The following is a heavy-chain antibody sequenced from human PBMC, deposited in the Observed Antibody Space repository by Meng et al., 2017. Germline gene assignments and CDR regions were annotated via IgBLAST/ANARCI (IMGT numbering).Heavy chain of an antibody. CDR2: AYYRSKWYH. CDR1: GDSVSSNSAA. Sequence: QLTQSVPGLVKPSRTLSLICAISGDSVSSNSAAWNWIRQSPSGGLEWLGRAYYRSKWYHDYAESVKSRISIDPDTSKNQFSLQLRSVTPEDSAVYYCARGSYSFDSWGQRTLVTVSS. J-gene: IGHJ4*02. V-gene: IGHV6-1*01. D-gene: IGHD1-26*01. CDR3: ARGSYSFDS.